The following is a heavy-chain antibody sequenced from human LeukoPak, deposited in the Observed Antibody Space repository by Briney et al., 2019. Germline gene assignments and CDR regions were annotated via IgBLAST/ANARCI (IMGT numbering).Heavy chain of an antibody. CDR2: ISHSGST. J-gene: IGHJ4*02. CDR3: ARGSSGYYYEYYFDY. CDR1: GYSISSGYF. V-gene: IGHV4-38-2*02. D-gene: IGHD3-22*01. Sequence: SETLSLTCTVSGYSISSGYFWGWIRQPPGKGLEWIASISHSGSTYYNPSLKSRVTISVDTSKNQFSLKLSSVTAADTAVYYCARGSSGYYYEYYFDYWGQGTLVTVSS.